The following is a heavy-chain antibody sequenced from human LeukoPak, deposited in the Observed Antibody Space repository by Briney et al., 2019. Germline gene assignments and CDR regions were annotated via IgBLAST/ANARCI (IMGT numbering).Heavy chain of an antibody. CDR1: GFTFSNFG. V-gene: IGHV3-20*04. J-gene: IGHJ6*03. D-gene: IGHD6-13*01. Sequence: GGSLRLSCAASGFTFSNFGMNWVRQAPGKGLEWASGINWNGGSTGYADSVKGRFTISRDNAKNSLYLQMNSLRAEDTALYYCARARAAAGTLLYYYYMDVWGKGTTVTVSS. CDR3: ARARAAAGTLLYYYYMDV. CDR2: INWNGGST.